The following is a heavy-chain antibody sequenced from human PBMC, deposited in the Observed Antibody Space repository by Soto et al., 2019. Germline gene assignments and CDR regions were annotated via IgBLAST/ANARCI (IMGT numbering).Heavy chain of an antibody. CDR3: AKVGEYSYAPPTYYFDY. V-gene: IGHV3-23*01. Sequence: PGGSLRLSCAASGFTFTNYAMTWARQAPGKGLEWVSSLLRSGSTTYYADSVKGRFTISSDISANSLYLQMASLRAEDTAVYYCAKVGEYSYAPPTYYFDYWGQGTLVTVSS. D-gene: IGHD5-18*01. CDR1: GFTFTNYA. J-gene: IGHJ4*02. CDR2: LLRSGSTT.